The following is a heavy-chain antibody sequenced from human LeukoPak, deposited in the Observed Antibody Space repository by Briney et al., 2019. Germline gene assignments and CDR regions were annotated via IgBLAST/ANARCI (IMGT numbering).Heavy chain of an antibody. CDR2: IYSRGST. Sequence: PSETLSLTCIVSGGSISSSNYYWGWIRQSPGKGLEWIGSIYSRGSTYYNPSLKSRVIVSSDMSKNQFSLKLSSVTAADTAVYYCARDLITTVTKQYYFDYWGQGTLVTVSS. V-gene: IGHV4-39*07. CDR3: ARDLITTVTKQYYFDY. CDR1: GGSISSSNYY. D-gene: IGHD4-11*01. J-gene: IGHJ4*02.